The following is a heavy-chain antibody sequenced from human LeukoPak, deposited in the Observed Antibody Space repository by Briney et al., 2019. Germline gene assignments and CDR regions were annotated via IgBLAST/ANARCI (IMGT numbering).Heavy chain of an antibody. CDR1: GFTFSDHA. D-gene: IGHD5-12*01. CDR3: VRDSFYTGYDRGFGY. Sequence: PGGSLRLSCVSSGFTFSDHALHWVRQAPGKGLQYVSAISRNGTRTFYEDSVRGRFTISRDNSKNTLYLQMGSLRVEDTAVYYCVRDSFYTGYDRGFGYWGQGTVVTVSS. CDR2: ISRNGTRT. J-gene: IGHJ4*02. V-gene: IGHV3-64*02.